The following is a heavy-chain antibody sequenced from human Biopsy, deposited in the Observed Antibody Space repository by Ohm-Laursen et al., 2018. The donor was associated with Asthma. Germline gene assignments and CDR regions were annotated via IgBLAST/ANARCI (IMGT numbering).Heavy chain of an antibody. J-gene: IGHJ6*02. CDR3: ASAAYCSGSSCKNYHYYGLDV. CDR2: IIAMFGTT. D-gene: IGHD2-15*01. CDR1: GCTFSNYG. Sequence: SSVKVSCKASGCTFSNYGISWVRQAPGQGLEWMGGIIAMFGTTNYAQKFQGRVTITTDESTSTAYMELSSLRSDDTAVYYCASAAYCSGSSCKNYHYYGLDVWGQGTTVTVSS. V-gene: IGHV1-69*05.